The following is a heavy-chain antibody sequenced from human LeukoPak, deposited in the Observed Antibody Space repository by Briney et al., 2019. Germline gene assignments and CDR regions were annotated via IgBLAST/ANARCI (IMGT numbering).Heavy chain of an antibody. Sequence: ASETLSLTCAVYGGPFSGYYWSWIRQPPGKGLEWIGEINHSGSTNYNPSLKSRVTISVDTSKNQFSLKLSSVTAADTAVYYCARGGRAATYWGQGTLVTVSS. D-gene: IGHD2-15*01. CDR2: INHSGST. J-gene: IGHJ4*02. CDR3: ARGGRAATY. V-gene: IGHV4-34*01. CDR1: GGPFSGYY.